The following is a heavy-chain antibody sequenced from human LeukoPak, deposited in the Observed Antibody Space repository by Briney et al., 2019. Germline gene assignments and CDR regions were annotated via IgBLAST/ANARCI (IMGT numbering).Heavy chain of an antibody. V-gene: IGHV4-39*07. J-gene: IGHJ5*02. Sequence: SETLSLTCTVSGGSISSSSYYWGWIRQPPGKGLEWIGSIYYSGSTYYNPSLKSRVTISVDTSKNQFSLKLSSVTAADTAVYYCARSLGKKGQLGDNWFDPWGQGTLVTVSS. D-gene: IGHD6-6*01. CDR2: IYYSGST. CDR1: GGSISSSSYY. CDR3: ARSLGKKGQLGDNWFDP.